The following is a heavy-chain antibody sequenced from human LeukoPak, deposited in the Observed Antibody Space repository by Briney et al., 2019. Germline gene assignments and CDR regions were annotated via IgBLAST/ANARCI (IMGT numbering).Heavy chain of an antibody. CDR1: GFTFSSYS. J-gene: IGHJ6*04. CDR2: ISSSSYI. D-gene: IGHD2-2*01. CDR3: ARQIVVVPAAYMDV. V-gene: IGHV3-21*01. Sequence: GGSLRLSCAASGFTFSSYSMNWVRQAPGKGLEWVSSISSSSYIYYADSVKGRFTISRDNAKNSLYLQMNSPRAQDTAVFYCARQIVVVPAAYMDVWGKGTTVTISS.